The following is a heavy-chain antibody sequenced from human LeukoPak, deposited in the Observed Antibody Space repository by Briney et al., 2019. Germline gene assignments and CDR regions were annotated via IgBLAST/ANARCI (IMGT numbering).Heavy chain of an antibody. V-gene: IGHV3-21*01. D-gene: IGHD1-26*01. CDR3: ARGVWWIDS. Sequence: GGSLRLSCAASGFTFSSFSMNWVRQAPGKGLEWVSSISSSGSFKYYADSVKGRFTISRDNAKKSLYLQMDGLRADDTAVYYCARGVWWIDSWGQGTQVTVSS. CDR2: ISSSGSFK. J-gene: IGHJ4*02. CDR1: GFTFSSFS.